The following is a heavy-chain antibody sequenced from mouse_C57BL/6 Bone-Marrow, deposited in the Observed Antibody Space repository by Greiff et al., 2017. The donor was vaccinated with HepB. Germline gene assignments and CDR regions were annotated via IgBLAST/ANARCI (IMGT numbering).Heavy chain of an antibody. J-gene: IGHJ2*01. V-gene: IGHV1-64*01. Sequence: QVQLQQPGAELVKPGASVKLSCKASGYTFTSYWMHWVKQRPGQGLEWIGMIHPNSGSTNYNEKFKSKATLTVDKSSSTSYMQLSSLTSEDSAVYYCASHYYGSVDYWGQGTTLTVSS. CDR3: ASHYYGSVDY. CDR2: IHPNSGST. CDR1: GYTFTSYW. D-gene: IGHD1-1*01.